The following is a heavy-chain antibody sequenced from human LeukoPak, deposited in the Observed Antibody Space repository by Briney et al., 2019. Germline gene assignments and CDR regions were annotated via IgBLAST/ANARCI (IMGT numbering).Heavy chain of an antibody. J-gene: IGHJ5*02. CDR3: ARGVRPNCSSTSCYRAKGDWFDP. V-gene: IGHV1-2*02. D-gene: IGHD2-2*01. Sequence: ASVKVSCKASGYTFTGYYMHWVRQAPGQGLEWMGWINPNSGGTNYAQKFQGRVTMTRDTSISTAYMELSRLRSDDTAVYYCARGVRPNCSSTSCYRAKGDWFDPWGQGTLVTVSS. CDR2: INPNSGGT. CDR1: GYTFTGYY.